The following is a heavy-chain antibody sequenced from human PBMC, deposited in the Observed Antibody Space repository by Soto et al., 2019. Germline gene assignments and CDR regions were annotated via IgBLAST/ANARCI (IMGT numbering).Heavy chain of an antibody. D-gene: IGHD2-2*01. CDR3: ARGYPDIVVVPAARADFDY. Sequence: SETLSLTCAVYGGSFSGYYWSWIRQPPGKGLEWIGEINHSGSTNYNPSLKSRVTISVDTSKNQFSLKLSSVTAADTAVYYCARGYPDIVVVPAARADFDYWGQGTLVTVSS. J-gene: IGHJ4*02. CDR2: INHSGST. CDR1: GGSFSGYY. V-gene: IGHV4-34*01.